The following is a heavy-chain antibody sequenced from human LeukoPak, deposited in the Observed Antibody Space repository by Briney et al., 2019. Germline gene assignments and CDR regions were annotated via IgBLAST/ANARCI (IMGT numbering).Heavy chain of an antibody. CDR1: GGSISSSSYY. J-gene: IGHJ4*02. CDR2: IYYSGST. Sequence: SETLSLTCTVSGGSISSSSYYWGWIRQPPGKGLEWIGSIYYSGSTYYNPSLKSRVTISVDTSKNQFSLKLSSVTAADTAVYYCAREPRWDYGSGSYYNPLPGYFDYWGQGTLVTVSS. V-gene: IGHV4-39*07. CDR3: AREPRWDYGSGSYYNPLPGYFDY. D-gene: IGHD3-10*01.